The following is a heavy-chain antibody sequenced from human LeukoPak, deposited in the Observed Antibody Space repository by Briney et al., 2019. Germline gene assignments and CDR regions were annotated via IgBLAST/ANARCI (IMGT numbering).Heavy chain of an antibody. D-gene: IGHD5-12*01. CDR3: ARVVYSGYDLSYYFDY. J-gene: IGHJ4*02. Sequence: SETLSLTCTVSGGSISSSSYYWGWIRQPPGKGLVWIGSIYYSGSTYYNPSLKSRVTISVDTSKNQFSLKLSSVTAADTAVYYCARVVYSGYDLSYYFDYWGQGTLVTVSS. CDR1: GGSISSSSYY. V-gene: IGHV4-39*07. CDR2: IYYSGST.